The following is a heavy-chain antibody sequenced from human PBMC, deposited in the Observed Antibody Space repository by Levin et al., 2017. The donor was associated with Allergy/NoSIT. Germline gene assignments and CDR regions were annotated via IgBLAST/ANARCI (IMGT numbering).Heavy chain of an antibody. CDR1: GYTFTGYY. CDR3: ARGGWGSSSWYVFNY. Sequence: PAASVKVSCKASGYTFTGYYMHWVRQAPGQGLEWMGWINPNSGGTNYAQKFQGRVTMTRDTSISTAYMELSRLRSDDTAVYYCARGGWGSSSWYVFNYWGQGTLVTVSS. V-gene: IGHV1-2*02. D-gene: IGHD6-13*01. CDR2: INPNSGGT. J-gene: IGHJ4*02.